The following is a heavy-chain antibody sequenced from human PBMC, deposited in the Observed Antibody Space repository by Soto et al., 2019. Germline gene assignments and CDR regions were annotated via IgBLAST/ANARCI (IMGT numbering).Heavy chain of an antibody. CDR2: ISHDGKGGNM. CDR3: ARGKGNFYESSGYYLREVFDF. Sequence: QVQLVESGGDVVQPGGSLRLSCAASGFVFSDYGMNWVRQAPGKGLEWVAVISHDGKGGNMYYGDAVEGRFTISRDNSKNTLFLQMTGLRPEDTAVYYCARGKGNFYESSGYYLREVFDFWGQGTFVTVSS. J-gene: IGHJ4*02. D-gene: IGHD3-22*01. V-gene: IGHV3-30*03. CDR1: GFVFSDYG.